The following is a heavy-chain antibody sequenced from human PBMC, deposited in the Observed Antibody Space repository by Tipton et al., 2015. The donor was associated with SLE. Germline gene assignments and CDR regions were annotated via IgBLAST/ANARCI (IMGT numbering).Heavy chain of an antibody. CDR2: IFPAHSDT. V-gene: IGHV5-51*03. J-gene: IGHJ3*02. D-gene: IGHD5-12*01. Sequence: VQLVQSGPEVKKPGESLKISCKTSGYTFSSYWIGWVRQMPGKGLEWMGTIFPAHSDTRYSPSFQGQVSISADKSITTAYLQWSSLEASDTAIYYCVTLLGYSGYDLSVFEMWGQGTLVTVSS. CDR1: GYTFSSYW. CDR3: VTLLGYSGYDLSVFEM.